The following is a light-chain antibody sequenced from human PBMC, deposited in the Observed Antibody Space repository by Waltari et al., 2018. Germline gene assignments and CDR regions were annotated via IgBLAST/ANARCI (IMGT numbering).Light chain of an antibody. CDR3: LLSYSGARV. CDR1: TGAVTSGHY. J-gene: IGLJ2*01. Sequence: QAVVTQEPSLTVSPGGTVTLTCGSSTGAVTSGHYPYWFQQKSGQAPRPLISDTSNKHCWPPARVSCSLLGGKAALTLSGAQPEDEADYYCLLSYSGARVFGGGTKLTVL. V-gene: IGLV7-46*01. CDR2: DTS.